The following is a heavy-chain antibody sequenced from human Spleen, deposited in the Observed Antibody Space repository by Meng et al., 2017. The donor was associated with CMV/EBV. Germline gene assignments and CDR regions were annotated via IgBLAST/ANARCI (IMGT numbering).Heavy chain of an antibody. CDR1: GFTFSDYY. CDR3: ARSRDGMDV. CDR2: ISTSGHTI. V-gene: IGHV3-11*04. J-gene: IGHJ6*02. Sequence: GGSLRLSCAASGFTFSDYYMSWIRQAPGKGLEWLSYISTSGHTIYYADSVRGRFTISRDNAKNSLYLRMNSLKAEDTAVYYCARSRDGMDVWGQGTTVTVSS. D-gene: IGHD2-2*01.